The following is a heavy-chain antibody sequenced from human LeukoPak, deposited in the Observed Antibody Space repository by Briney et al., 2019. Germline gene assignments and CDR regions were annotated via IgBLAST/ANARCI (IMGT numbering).Heavy chain of an antibody. J-gene: IGHJ4*02. Sequence: GGSLRLSCAASGFTFSSYSMNWVRQAPGKGLEWVSYISSSSSTIYYADSVKGRFTISRDNAKNSLYLQMNSLRVEDTALYYCAKGRGAVAGTFDYWGQGTLVTVSS. V-gene: IGHV3-48*04. CDR1: GFTFSSYS. D-gene: IGHD6-19*01. CDR3: AKGRGAVAGTFDY. CDR2: ISSSSSTI.